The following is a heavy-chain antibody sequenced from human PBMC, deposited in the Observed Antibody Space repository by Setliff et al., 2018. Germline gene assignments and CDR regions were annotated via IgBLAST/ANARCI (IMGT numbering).Heavy chain of an antibody. CDR2: INGDGTIT. CDR1: GFTFSKYW. V-gene: IGHV3-74*01. CDR3: AALDWGENFYNVDV. D-gene: IGHD7-27*01. Sequence: GGSLRLSCGDSGFTFSKYWMYWVRQVPGKGLVWVSRINGDGTITNYADSVKGRFTISRDNARNALYLQMVSLRGEDTGVYFCAALDWGENFYNVDVWGKGTTVTVSS. J-gene: IGHJ6*03.